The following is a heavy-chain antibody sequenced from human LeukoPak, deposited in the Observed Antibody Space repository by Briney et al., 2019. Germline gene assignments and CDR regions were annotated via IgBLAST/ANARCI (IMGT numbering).Heavy chain of an antibody. CDR2: ISRSGSAI. CDR1: GFTFSDYY. CDR3: ARVGDGYNYCFDY. J-gene: IGHJ4*02. V-gene: IGHV3-11*01. Sequence: GGSLRLSCAASGFTFSDYYMSWIRQAPGKGLEWVLYISRSGSAIYYADSVKGRFTISRDNAKNSLYLQMSSLRAEDTAVYYCARVGDGYNYCFDYWSQGTLVTVSS. D-gene: IGHD5-24*01.